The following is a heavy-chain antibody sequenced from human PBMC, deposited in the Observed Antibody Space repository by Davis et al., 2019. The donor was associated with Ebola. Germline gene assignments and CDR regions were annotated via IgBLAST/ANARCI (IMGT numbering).Heavy chain of an antibody. Sequence: GGSLRLSCAASGFTFSSYAMSWVRQAPGKGLEWVSAISGSGGSTYYADSVKGRFTISRDNSKNTLYLQMNSLRAEDTAVYYWAKDGRIAVAGTIYFQHWGQGTLVTVSS. V-gene: IGHV3-23*01. D-gene: IGHD6-19*01. CDR1: GFTFSSYA. CDR2: ISGSGGST. CDR3: AKDGRIAVAGTIYFQH. J-gene: IGHJ1*01.